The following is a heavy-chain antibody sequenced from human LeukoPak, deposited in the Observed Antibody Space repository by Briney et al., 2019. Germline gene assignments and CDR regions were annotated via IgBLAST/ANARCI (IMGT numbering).Heavy chain of an antibody. CDR2: ISGSGGST. Sequence: PGGSLRLSCAASGFTFSSYAMSWVRQAPGKGLEWVSAISGSGGSTYYADSVKGRFTISRDNSKNTLYLQMNSLRAEDTAVYYCAKSVVVVAATFENYFDYWSQGTLVTVSS. J-gene: IGHJ4*02. V-gene: IGHV3-23*01. CDR1: GFTFSSYA. CDR3: AKSVVVVAATFENYFDY. D-gene: IGHD2-15*01.